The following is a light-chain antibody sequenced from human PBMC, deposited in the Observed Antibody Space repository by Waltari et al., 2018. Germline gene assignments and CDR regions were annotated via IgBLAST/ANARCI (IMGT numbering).Light chain of an antibody. CDR3: SSYAGNCNLVV. CDR2: EAS. V-gene: IGLV2-23*01. J-gene: IGLJ2*01. Sequence: QCALTQPASVSGPPGQSITISCTGTSSDVGSYTLVSWYQRHPGKAPKLMIYEASKRPSGVSNRFSGSKSGNTASLTISGLQAEDEADYYCSSYAGNCNLVVFGGGTKLTVL. CDR1: SSDVGSYTL.